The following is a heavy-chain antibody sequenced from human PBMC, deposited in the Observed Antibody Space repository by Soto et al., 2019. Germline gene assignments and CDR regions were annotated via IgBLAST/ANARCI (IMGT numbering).Heavy chain of an antibody. CDR3: ARQRPGYSGYDCFDY. CDR2: IYPGDSDT. CDR1: GYSFTSYW. Sequence: PGESLKISCKGSGYSFTSYWIGWVRQMPGKGLEWMGIIYPGDSDTRYSPSFQGQVTISADKSISTAYLQWSSLKASDTAMYYCARQRPGYSGYDCFDYWGQGTLVTVSS. D-gene: IGHD5-12*01. J-gene: IGHJ4*02. V-gene: IGHV5-51*01.